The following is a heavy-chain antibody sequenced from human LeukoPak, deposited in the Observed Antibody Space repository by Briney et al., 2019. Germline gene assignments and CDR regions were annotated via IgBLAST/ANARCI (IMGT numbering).Heavy chain of an antibody. CDR1: GFTFSDYY. D-gene: IGHD2-15*01. CDR2: ISNSGSTI. CDR3: ATVRWKLVPFDY. J-gene: IGHJ4*02. Sequence: PGGSLRLSCAASGFTFSDYYMSWIRQAPGKGLEWISYISNSGSTIYYADSVKVRFTISRDNAKNSLFLQMNSLRADDTAVYYCATVRWKLVPFDYWGQGTLVTVSS. V-gene: IGHV3-11*04.